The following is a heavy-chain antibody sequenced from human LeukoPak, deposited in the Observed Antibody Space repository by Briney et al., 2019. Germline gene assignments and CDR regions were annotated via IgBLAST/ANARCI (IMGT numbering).Heavy chain of an antibody. Sequence: GGSLRLSCAASGFTFSSYAMSWVRQAPGKGLEWVSAISGSGGSTYYADSVKGRFTISRDNSKNTLYLQMNSLRAEDTAVYYCAKDENLRSWYGGLYFDYWGQGTLVTVSS. V-gene: IGHV3-23*01. CDR2: ISGSGGST. CDR1: GFTFSSYA. D-gene: IGHD6-13*01. CDR3: AKDENLRSWYGGLYFDY. J-gene: IGHJ4*02.